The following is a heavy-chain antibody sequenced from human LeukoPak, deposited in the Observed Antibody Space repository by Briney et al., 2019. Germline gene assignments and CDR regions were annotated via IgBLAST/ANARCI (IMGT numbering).Heavy chain of an antibody. CDR3: ARERTFLEWLLFDY. CDR1: GYTFTGYY. V-gene: IGHV1-2*02. D-gene: IGHD3-3*01. CDR2: INPNSGGT. Sequence: ASVKVSCKASGYTFTGYYMHWVRQAPGQGLEWMGWINPNSGGTNYAQKFQGRVTMTRDTSISTAYMELSSLRSEDMAVYYCARERTFLEWLLFDYWGQGTLVTVSS. J-gene: IGHJ4*02.